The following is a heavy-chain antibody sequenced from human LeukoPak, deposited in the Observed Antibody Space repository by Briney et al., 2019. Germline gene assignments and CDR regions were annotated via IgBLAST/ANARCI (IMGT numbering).Heavy chain of an antibody. Sequence: SVKVSCKASGGTFSSYAISWVRQAPGQGLEWMGGIIPIFGTANYAQKFLGRVTITADESTSTAYMELSSLRPEDTAVYYCARDPRHGSGSYDYWGQGTLVTVSS. CDR1: GGTFSSYA. CDR3: ARDPRHGSGSYDY. J-gene: IGHJ4*02. CDR2: IIPIFGTA. V-gene: IGHV1-69*01. D-gene: IGHD3-10*01.